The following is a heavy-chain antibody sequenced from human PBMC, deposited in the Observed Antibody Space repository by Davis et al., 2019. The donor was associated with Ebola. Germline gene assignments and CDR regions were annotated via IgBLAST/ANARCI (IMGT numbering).Heavy chain of an antibody. CDR2: IYPGDSDT. D-gene: IGHD2-2*01. CDR3: AREPAAMSRDYYYYGMDV. J-gene: IGHJ6*02. CDR1: GYSFTSYW. Sequence: GESLKISCKGSGYSFTSYWIGWVRQMPGKGLEWMGIIYPGDSDTRYSPSFQGQVTISADKSISTAYLQWSSLKASDTAMYYCAREPAAMSRDYYYYGMDVWGQGTTVTVSS. V-gene: IGHV5-51*01.